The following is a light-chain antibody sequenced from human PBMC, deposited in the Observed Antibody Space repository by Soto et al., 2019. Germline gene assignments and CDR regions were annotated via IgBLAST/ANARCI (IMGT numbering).Light chain of an antibody. J-gene: IGKJ5*01. CDR2: LGS. Sequence: DIVMTQSPLSLPVTPGEPAAISCRSSQSLLHSNGYNYLDWYLQKPGQSPQPLIYLGSNRASGVPDRFRGSGSGTDFTLKINRVEAEDVGVYYCMQTLQAPITFGQGTRLEIK. CDR1: QSLLHSNGYNY. V-gene: IGKV2-28*01. CDR3: MQTLQAPIT.